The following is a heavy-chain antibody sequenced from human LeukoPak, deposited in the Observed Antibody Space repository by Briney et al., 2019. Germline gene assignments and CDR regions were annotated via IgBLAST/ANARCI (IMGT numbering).Heavy chain of an antibody. Sequence: GGSLRLSCAASGFTFSSYWMHWVRQAPGEGLVWVSRINGDGSGTVYADSVKGRSTVSRDNAKNTLYLQMNSLRVADTAVYYCTKDKFGDYVFNDWGHGTLVSVSP. D-gene: IGHD4-17*01. CDR1: GFTFSSYW. CDR2: INGDGSGT. J-gene: IGHJ4*01. V-gene: IGHV3-74*01. CDR3: TKDKFGDYVFND.